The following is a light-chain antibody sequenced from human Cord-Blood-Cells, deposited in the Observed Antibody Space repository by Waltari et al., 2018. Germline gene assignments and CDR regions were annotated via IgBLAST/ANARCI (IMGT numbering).Light chain of an antibody. J-gene: IGKJ3*01. V-gene: IGKV3-20*01. CDR3: QQYGSSPP. CDR1: QSVSSSY. CDR2: GAS. Sequence: EIVLTQSPGTLSLSPGERATLSCRASQSVSSSYLAGYQQKPGQAPRLLIYGASSRATGIPDRFSGSGSGTDFTLTISRLEPEDFAVYYCQQYGSSPPFGPGTKVDSK.